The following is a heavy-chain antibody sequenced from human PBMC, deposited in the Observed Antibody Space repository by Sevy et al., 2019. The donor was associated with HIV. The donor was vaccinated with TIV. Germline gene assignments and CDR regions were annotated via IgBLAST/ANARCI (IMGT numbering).Heavy chain of an antibody. V-gene: IGHV3-49*03. CDR3: TSAGAYVGSSYGHDAFDI. J-gene: IGHJ3*02. Sequence: GGSLSLSCTASGFTFGDYAMSWFRQAPGKGLEWVGFIRSKGYGGTTENAATVKGRFTNSRDDSKSIAYLQMNGLKTEDTAVYYCTSAGAYVGSSYGHDAFDIWGQGTMVTVSS. CDR2: IRSKGYGGTT. D-gene: IGHD5-18*01. CDR1: GFTFGDYA.